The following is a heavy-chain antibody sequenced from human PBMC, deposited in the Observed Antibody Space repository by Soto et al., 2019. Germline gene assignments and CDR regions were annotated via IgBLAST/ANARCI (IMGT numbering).Heavy chain of an antibody. CDR3: ARLGGGTSGLIDY. CDR2: IYYSGST. Sequence: SETLSLTCSVSGGSISSYYWSWIRQPPGKGLEWIGYIYYSGSTNYNPSLKSRVTISVDTSKNQFSLKLSSVTAADTAVYYCARLGGGTSGLIDYWGQGTLVTVSS. V-gene: IGHV4-59*08. J-gene: IGHJ4*02. D-gene: IGHD2-15*01. CDR1: GGSISSYY.